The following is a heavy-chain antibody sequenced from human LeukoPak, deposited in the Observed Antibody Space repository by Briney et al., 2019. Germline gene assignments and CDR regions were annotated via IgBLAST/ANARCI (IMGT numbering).Heavy chain of an antibody. CDR1: GGSISSGRFY. CDR3: ARVPDWTYVPDY. Sequence: SETLSLTCTVSGGSISSGRFYWTWVRQPAGKGLEWIGRIKSSNTNYNPSLKSRVSISLDTSTNQFSLKLSSLTAADTAVYYCARVPDWTYVPDYWGQGTLVTVSS. J-gene: IGHJ4*02. CDR2: IKSSNT. V-gene: IGHV4-61*02. D-gene: IGHD3-16*01.